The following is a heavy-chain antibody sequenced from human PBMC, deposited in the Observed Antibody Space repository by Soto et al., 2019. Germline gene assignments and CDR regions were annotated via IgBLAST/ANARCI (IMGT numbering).Heavy chain of an antibody. CDR1: GFTFSIYS. Sequence: PGGSLRLSCAASGFTFSIYSMNLVRQSPGKGLEWVSYISISSSTIYYADSVKGRFTIPRDNAKNSLYLQMNSLRDEDKAVYYCARDRRKVEKTGGLRFLEWLTLGNWFDPWGQGTLFTVSS. J-gene: IGHJ5*02. V-gene: IGHV3-48*02. D-gene: IGHD3-3*01. CDR2: ISISSSTI. CDR3: ARDRRKVEKTGGLRFLEWLTLGNWFDP.